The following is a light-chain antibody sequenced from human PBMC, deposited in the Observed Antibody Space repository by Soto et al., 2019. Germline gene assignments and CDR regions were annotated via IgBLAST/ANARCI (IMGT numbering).Light chain of an antibody. CDR3: QQYNSYPLT. Sequence: DIQMTQSPSTLSASVGDRVTITCRASQSVRSWLAWYQQKPGKAPKLLIYKASSLESGVPSRFSGSGSGTEFTISISSLQPDDFASYYCQQYNSYPLTFGGGTKVEIK. J-gene: IGKJ4*01. CDR1: QSVRSW. CDR2: KAS. V-gene: IGKV1-5*03.